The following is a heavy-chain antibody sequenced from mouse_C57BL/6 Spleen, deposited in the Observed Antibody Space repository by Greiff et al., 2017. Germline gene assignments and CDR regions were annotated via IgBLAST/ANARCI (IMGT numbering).Heavy chain of an antibody. CDR3: ASRVIDCYGSSTGCYDY. CDR1: GYTFTDHT. V-gene: IGHV1-78*01. J-gene: IGHJ2*01. Sequence: VQLQESDAELVKPGASVKISCKASGYTFTDHTIHWMKQRPEQGLEWIGHIYPRDGSTKYNEKFKGKATLTADKSSSTAYMQLNSLTSEDSAVYFCASRVIDCYGSSTGCYDYWGQGTTLTVSS. CDR2: IYPRDGST. D-gene: IGHD1-1*01.